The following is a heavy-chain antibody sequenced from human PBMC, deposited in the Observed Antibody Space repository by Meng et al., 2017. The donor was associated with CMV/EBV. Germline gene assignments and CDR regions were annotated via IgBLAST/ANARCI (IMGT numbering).Heavy chain of an antibody. V-gene: IGHV4-59*01. J-gene: IGHJ4*02. Sequence: SETLSLTCTVSGGSIGSYYWSWIRQPPGKGLEWIGYIYYSGSTNYNPSLKSRVTISVDTSKNQFSLKLSSVTAADTAVYYCARDLRVDSSSYYYFDYWGQGTLVTVSS. CDR2: IYYSGST. D-gene: IGHD6-13*01. CDR1: GGSIGSYY. CDR3: ARDLRVDSSSYYYFDY.